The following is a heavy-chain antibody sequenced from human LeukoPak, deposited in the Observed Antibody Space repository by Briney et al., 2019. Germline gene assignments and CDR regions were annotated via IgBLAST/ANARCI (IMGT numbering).Heavy chain of an antibody. CDR3: AKESLRVVPSATFDY. D-gene: IGHD2-2*01. CDR1: GFTFSSYG. V-gene: IGHV3-23*01. CDR2: ISGSGGST. Sequence: GGSLRLSCAASGFTFSSYGMRGVRQAPGKGLEWVSAISGSGGSTYYADSGKGRFTISRDNSKSTLYLQMHSLRAEDTAVYYCAKESLRVVPSATFDYWGQGTLVTVSS. J-gene: IGHJ4*02.